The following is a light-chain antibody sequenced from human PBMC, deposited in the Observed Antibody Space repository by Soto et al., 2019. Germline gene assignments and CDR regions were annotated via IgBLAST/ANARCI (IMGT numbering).Light chain of an antibody. CDR1: GSNIGSTT. CDR2: SNN. J-gene: IGLJ3*02. V-gene: IGLV1-44*01. Sequence: QSVLTQPPSASGTPGQRVTISCSGSGSNIGSTTVNWYQQLPGTAPKLLIYSNNQRPSGVPDRFSGSKSGTSASLAISGLQPEDEADYYCAAWDDSLNGWVFGGGTKLTVL. CDR3: AAWDDSLNGWV.